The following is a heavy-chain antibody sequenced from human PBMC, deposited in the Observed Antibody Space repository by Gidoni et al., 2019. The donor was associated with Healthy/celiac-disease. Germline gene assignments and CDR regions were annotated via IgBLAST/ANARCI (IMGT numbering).Heavy chain of an antibody. V-gene: IGHV3-23*01. CDR3: AKDLKRAGLDPPNWFDP. J-gene: IGHJ5*02. CDR1: GFTFSSYS. Sequence: EVQLLESGGGLVQPGGSLRLSCAASGFTFSSYSMSWVRQAPGKGLEWVSAIRGSGGSTYYADSVKGRFTISRDNSKNTLYLQMNSLRAEDTAVYYCAKDLKRAGLDPPNWFDPWGQGTLVTVSS. CDR2: IRGSGGST.